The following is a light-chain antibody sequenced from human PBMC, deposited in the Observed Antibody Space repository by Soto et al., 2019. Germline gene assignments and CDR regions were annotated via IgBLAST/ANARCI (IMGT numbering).Light chain of an antibody. CDR3: QQTNSFPYT. CDR1: QGITNW. Sequence: DIQMTQSPSSASASVGDRVTITCRASQGITNWLAWYQQKPGKAPNLLIFAASSLQGAVPSRFSGRGSGTDFTLTISSLQPEDFATYYCQQTNSFPYTFGQGTKVDIK. J-gene: IGKJ2*01. V-gene: IGKV1D-12*01. CDR2: AAS.